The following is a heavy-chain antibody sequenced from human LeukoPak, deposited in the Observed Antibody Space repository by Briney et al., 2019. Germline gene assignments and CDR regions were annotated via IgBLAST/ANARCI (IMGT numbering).Heavy chain of an antibody. CDR1: GFTFSSYT. J-gene: IGHJ5*02. V-gene: IGHV3-30-3*01. CDR2: ISSDGSNI. CDR3: ARAGSLFQNWFDP. D-gene: IGHD2-21*01. Sequence: PGGSLRLSCAASGFTFSSYTMHWVRQAPGKGLEWVAVISSDGSNIFYSGSVKGRFTISRDNSKDTLYLQMNSLRGEDTAVYYCARAGSLFQNWFDPWGQGTQVTVSS.